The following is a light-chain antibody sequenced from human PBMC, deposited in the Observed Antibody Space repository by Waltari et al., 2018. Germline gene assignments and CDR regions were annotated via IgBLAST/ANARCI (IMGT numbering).Light chain of an antibody. Sequence: ETVMTQSPATLSVYPGERATLSCMASQRIKNNLAWYQQKGGQAPRLLLFDASTRATGISARFSGSGYGTEFTLTIRSLQPEDVATYYCQKYNSAFLSFGGGTKVEIK. CDR1: QRIKNN. CDR3: QKYNSAFLS. V-gene: IGKV3-15*01. J-gene: IGKJ4*01. CDR2: DAS.